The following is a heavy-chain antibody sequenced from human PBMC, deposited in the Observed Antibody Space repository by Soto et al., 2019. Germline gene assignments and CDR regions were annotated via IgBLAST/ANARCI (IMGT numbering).Heavy chain of an antibody. J-gene: IGHJ4*02. CDR1: GGSISSGGYY. CDR3: ARGLSSGPEYYFDY. D-gene: IGHD6-19*01. CDR2: IYYSGST. Sequence: NPSETLSLTCTVSGGSISSGGYYWSWIRQHPGKGLEWIGYIYYSGSTYYNPSLKSRVTISVDTSKNQFSLKLSSVTAADTAVYYCARGLSSGPEYYFDYWGQGTLVTVSS. V-gene: IGHV4-31*03.